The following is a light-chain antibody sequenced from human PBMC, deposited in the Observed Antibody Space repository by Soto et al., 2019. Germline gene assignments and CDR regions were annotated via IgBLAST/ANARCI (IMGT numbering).Light chain of an antibody. V-gene: IGKV1-33*01. CDR3: QQYDNRPLT. CDR1: QDISNY. CDR2: DAS. Sequence: DLQMTQSPSSLSASVGDRVTITCQASQDISNYLNWYQQKPGKAPKLLIYDASNLETGVPSRFSGSGSGTDFTFTISSLQPEDIATYYCQQYDNRPLTFGPGTKVDIK. J-gene: IGKJ3*01.